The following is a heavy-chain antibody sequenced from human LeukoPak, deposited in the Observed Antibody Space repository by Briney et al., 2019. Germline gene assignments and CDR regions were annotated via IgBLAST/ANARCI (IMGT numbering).Heavy chain of an antibody. CDR2: ISTSGTTI. CDR1: GFIFSDYY. D-gene: IGHD4-17*01. Sequence: GGSLRLSCAASGFIFSDYYMSWIRQAPGKGVEWVSYISTSGTTIYYADSVKGRFTISRDNAKNSLFLQMNSLSAEDTAVYFCARDIHTVTTGREYWGQGTLVTVSS. CDR3: ARDIHTVTTGREY. V-gene: IGHV3-11*01. J-gene: IGHJ4*02.